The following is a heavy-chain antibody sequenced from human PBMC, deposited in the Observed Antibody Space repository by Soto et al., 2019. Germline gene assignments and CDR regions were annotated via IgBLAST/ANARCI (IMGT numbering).Heavy chain of an antibody. CDR2: IRSKAYGGTT. CDR1: GFTFGDYA. J-gene: IGHJ6*03. CDR3: TREALQRIFGVVRGEFYYYYYYMDV. D-gene: IGHD3-3*01. Sequence: GGSLRLSCTASGFTFGDYAMSWFRQAPGKGLEWVGFIRSKAYGGTTEYAASVKGRFTISRDDSKSIAYLQMNSLKTEDTAVYYCTREALQRIFGVVRGEFYYYYYYMDVWGKGTTVTVSS. V-gene: IGHV3-49*03.